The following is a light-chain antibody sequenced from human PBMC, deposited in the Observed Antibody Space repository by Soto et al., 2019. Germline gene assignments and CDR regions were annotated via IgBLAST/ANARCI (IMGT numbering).Light chain of an antibody. J-gene: IGLJ2*01. CDR3: ATWDGSLPGEV. CDR1: SSNIGAGYD. V-gene: IGLV1-40*01. CDR2: GNT. Sequence: QSVLTQPPSVSGAPGQRATISCTGSSSNIGAGYDVHWYQQLPGAAPKLLISGNTNRPSGVPDRFSGSKSGTSASLAITGLQAEDEADYYCATWDGSLPGEVFGGGTKLTVL.